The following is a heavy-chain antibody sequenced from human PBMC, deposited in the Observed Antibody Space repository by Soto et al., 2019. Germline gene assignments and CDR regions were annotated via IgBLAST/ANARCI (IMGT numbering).Heavy chain of an antibody. D-gene: IGHD6-13*01. CDR1: GGSISSYY. CDR3: ARTFIAAAGTGDY. Sequence: SENLSLTCTVSGGSISSYYWSWIRQPPGKGLEWIGYIYYSGSTNYNPSLKSRVTISVDTSKNQFSLKLSSVTAADTAVYYCARTFIAAAGTGDYWGQGTLVTVSS. V-gene: IGHV4-59*01. CDR2: IYYSGST. J-gene: IGHJ4*02.